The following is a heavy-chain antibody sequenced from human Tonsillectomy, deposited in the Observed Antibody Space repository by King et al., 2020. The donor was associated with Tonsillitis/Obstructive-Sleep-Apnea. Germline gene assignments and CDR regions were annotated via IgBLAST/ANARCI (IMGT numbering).Heavy chain of an antibody. Sequence: AQLVQSGSELKKPGASVKVSCKASGYTFTSYAMNWVRQAPGQGLEWMGWINTNTGRPTYAQGLTGRFVFSLDTSVSTAYLQISSLKAEDTAVYYCARDISSGWSRNDAFDIWGQGTMVTVSS. CDR3: ARDISSGWSRNDAFDI. CDR2: INTNTGRP. CDR1: GYTFTSYA. V-gene: IGHV7-4-1*02. J-gene: IGHJ3*02. D-gene: IGHD6-19*01.